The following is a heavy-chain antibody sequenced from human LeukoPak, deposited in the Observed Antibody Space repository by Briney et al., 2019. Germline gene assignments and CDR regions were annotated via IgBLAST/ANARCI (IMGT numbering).Heavy chain of an antibody. Sequence: ASVKVSCKASGYTFTGYHMHWVRQAPGQGLEWMGWINPHSGGTNYAQNFQGRVTMTRDTSISTVYMELHTLRSDDTAVYFCARGLLTGRNWYFDLWGRGTLLTASS. CDR2: INPHSGGT. CDR3: ARGLLTGRNWYFDL. V-gene: IGHV1-2*02. CDR1: GYTFTGYH. J-gene: IGHJ2*01. D-gene: IGHD3-9*01.